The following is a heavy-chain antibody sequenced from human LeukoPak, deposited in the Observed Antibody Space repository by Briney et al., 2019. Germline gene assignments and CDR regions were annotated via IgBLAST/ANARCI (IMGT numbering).Heavy chain of an antibody. CDR1: GDSVSSNSVT. Sequence: SQTLSLTCAISGDSVSSNSVTWNWIRQSPSRGLEWLGRTYYYRSEWYNHYAISVKSRANISPDTSKNQFSLQLKFMTPEDTAVYYCARDQSWTTGFDVWGQGTIVTVSS. D-gene: IGHD2-8*02. CDR2: TYYYRSEWYN. CDR3: ARDQSWTTGFDV. J-gene: IGHJ3*01. V-gene: IGHV6-1*01.